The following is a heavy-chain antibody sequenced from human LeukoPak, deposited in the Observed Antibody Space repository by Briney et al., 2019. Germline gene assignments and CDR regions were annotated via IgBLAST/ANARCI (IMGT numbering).Heavy chain of an antibody. V-gene: IGHV3-13*01. CDR1: GFTFSSYD. D-gene: IGHD3-10*01. J-gene: IGHJ3*02. Sequence: GGSLRLSCAASGFTFSSYDMHWVRQATGKGLEWVSAIGTAGDTYYPGSVKGRFTISRENAKNSLYLQMNSLRAEDTAVYYCARGPLNVLPWFGELAFDIWGQGTMVTVSS. CDR2: IGTAGDT. CDR3: ARGPLNVLPWFGELAFDI.